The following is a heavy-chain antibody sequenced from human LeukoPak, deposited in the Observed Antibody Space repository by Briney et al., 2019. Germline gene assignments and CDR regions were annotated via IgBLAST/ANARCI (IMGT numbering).Heavy chain of an antibody. V-gene: IGHV1-69*13. CDR2: IIPIFGTA. CDR3: ARGRYDSSGYYLPLL. D-gene: IGHD3-22*01. J-gene: IGHJ4*02. CDR1: GGTFSSYA. Sequence: ASVKVSCKASGGTFSSYAISWVRQAPGQGLEWMGGIIPIFGTANYAQKFQGRVTITSDASTSTAYMELSRLRSEDRAVYYCARGRYDSSGYYLPLLWGQGTLVTVSS.